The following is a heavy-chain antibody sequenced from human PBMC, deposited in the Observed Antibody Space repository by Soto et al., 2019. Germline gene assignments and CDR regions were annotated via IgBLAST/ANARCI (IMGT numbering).Heavy chain of an antibody. V-gene: IGHV4-59*08. J-gene: IGHJ4*02. CDR3: ARQFGVKPPPYFDY. Sequence: PSETLSLTCTVSGGSISSYYWSWIRQPPGKGLEWIGYIYYSGSTNYNPSLKSRVTISVDTSKNQFSLKLSSVTAADTAVYYCARQFGVKPPPYFDYWGQGTLVTVSS. D-gene: IGHD2-8*01. CDR1: GGSISSYY. CDR2: IYYSGST.